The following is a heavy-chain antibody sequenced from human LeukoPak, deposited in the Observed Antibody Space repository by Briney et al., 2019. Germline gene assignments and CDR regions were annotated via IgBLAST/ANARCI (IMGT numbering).Heavy chain of an antibody. J-gene: IGHJ3*01. CDR2: IIPIFGTP. D-gene: IGHD3-9*01. Sequence: VKVSCKASGGTFSSYAISWVRQAPGQGLEWMGGIIPIFGTPDYAQKFQGRVTITADESTSTAYMELSRLRFEDTAVYYCARQGYTNNLGGYFGDKDDGFDLWGQGTMVTVSS. CDR3: ARQGYTNNLGGYFGDKDDGFDL. CDR1: GGTFSSYA. V-gene: IGHV1-69*13.